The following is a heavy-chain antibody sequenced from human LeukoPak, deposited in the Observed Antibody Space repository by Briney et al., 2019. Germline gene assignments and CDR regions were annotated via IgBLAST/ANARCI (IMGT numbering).Heavy chain of an antibody. CDR3: ASATPAGTPIVVVPAAKGHYYGMDV. J-gene: IGHJ6*02. CDR2: ISSSSSYI. CDR1: GFTFSSHS. Sequence: GGSLRLSCAASGFTFSSHSMNWVRQAPGKGLEWVSSISSSSSYIYYADSVKGRFTISRDNAKNSLYLQMNSLRAEDTAVYYCASATPAGTPIVVVPAAKGHYYGMDVWGQGTTVTVSS. V-gene: IGHV3-21*01. D-gene: IGHD2-2*01.